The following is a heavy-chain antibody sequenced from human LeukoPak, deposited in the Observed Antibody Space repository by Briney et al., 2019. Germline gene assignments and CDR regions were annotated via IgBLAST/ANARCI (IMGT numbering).Heavy chain of an antibody. CDR3: AKDTGPLMITFGGVVISYFDY. V-gene: IGHV3-30*02. Sequence: GGSLRLSCAASGFTFSSYGMHWVRQAPGKGLEWVAFIRYDGSNKYCADSVKGRFTISRDNSKNTLSLQMNSLSAEDTAVYYCAKDTGPLMITFGGVVISYFDYWGQGALVTVSS. CDR2: IRYDGSNK. D-gene: IGHD3-16*01. CDR1: GFTFSSYG. J-gene: IGHJ4*02.